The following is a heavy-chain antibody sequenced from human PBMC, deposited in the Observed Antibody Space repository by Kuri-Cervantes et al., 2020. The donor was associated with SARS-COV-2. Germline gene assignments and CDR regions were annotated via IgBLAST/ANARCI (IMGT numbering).Heavy chain of an antibody. J-gene: IGHJ3*02. CDR1: GGSINVSNYY. D-gene: IGHD6-19*01. CDR2: IYHSGST. Sequence: SETLSLTCTVSGGSINVSNYYWGWIRQPPGKGLEWIGSIYHSGSTYYNPSLKSRVTISVDTSKNQFSLKLSSVTAADTAVYYCAREQSSIAVAGTLESIWGQGTMVTVSS. CDR3: AREQSSIAVAGTLESI. V-gene: IGHV4-39*07.